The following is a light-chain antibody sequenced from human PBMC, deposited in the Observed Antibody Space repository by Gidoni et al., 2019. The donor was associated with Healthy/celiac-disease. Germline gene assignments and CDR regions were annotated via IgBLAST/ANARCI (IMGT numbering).Light chain of an antibody. CDR3: QVWDSSSDHPGVV. Sequence: SSVLTQPPSVSVAPGQPARIPCGGNNIGSKSVHWYQQKPVQAPVLVVYDDSDRPSGIPERFSGSNSGNTATLTISRVEAGDEADYYCQVWDSSSDHPGVVFGGGTKLTVL. CDR2: DDS. J-gene: IGLJ2*01. CDR1: NIGSKS. V-gene: IGLV3-21*02.